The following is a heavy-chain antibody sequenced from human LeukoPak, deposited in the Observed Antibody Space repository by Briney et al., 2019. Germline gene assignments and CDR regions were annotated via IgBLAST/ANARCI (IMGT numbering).Heavy chain of an antibody. Sequence: GGSLRLSCAASGFTFSGYAMSWVRLAPGKGLEWVSTISDTSGSTHYADSVKGRFTISRDNSKNTLYLQMHSLRAEDSAVYYCANWGGTYWGQGTLVAVSS. V-gene: IGHV3-23*01. D-gene: IGHD7-27*01. CDR2: ISDTSGST. J-gene: IGHJ4*02. CDR3: ANWGGTY. CDR1: GFTFSGYA.